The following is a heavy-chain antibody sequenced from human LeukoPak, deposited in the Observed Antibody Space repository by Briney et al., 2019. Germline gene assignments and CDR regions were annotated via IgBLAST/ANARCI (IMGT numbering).Heavy chain of an antibody. Sequence: GESLKISCKGSGYTFTSYWIGCVRQMPGKGLEWMGIIYPGDSDIIYSPSFQGQVSISADKSISTAYLQWSSLKASDTAIYYCARHIGATGPDYWGQGTLVTVSS. V-gene: IGHV5-51*01. J-gene: IGHJ4*02. D-gene: IGHD6-13*01. CDR3: ARHIGATGPDY. CDR1: GYTFTSYW. CDR2: IYPGDSDI.